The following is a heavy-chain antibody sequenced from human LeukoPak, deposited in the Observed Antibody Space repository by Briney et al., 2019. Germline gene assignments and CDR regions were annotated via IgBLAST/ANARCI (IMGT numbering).Heavy chain of an antibody. CDR1: GYTFTGYY. D-gene: IGHD3-22*01. V-gene: IGHV1-2*02. CDR2: INPNSGGT. J-gene: IGHJ6*03. CDR3: AGRGDSSVPGDYMDV. Sequence: GASVKVSCKASGYTFTGYYMHWVRQAPGQGLEWMGWINPNSGGTNYAQKFQGRVTMTRDTSISTAYMELSRLRSDDTAVYYCAGRGDSSVPGDYMDVWGKGTTVTVSS.